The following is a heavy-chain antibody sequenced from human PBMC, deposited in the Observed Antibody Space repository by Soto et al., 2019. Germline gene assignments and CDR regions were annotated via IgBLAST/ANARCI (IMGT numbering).Heavy chain of an antibody. J-gene: IGHJ5*02. CDR1: GGSISSSSYY. Sequence: QLQLQESGPGLVKPSETLSLTCTVSGGSISSSSYYWGWIRQPPGKGLEWIGSIYYSGSTYYNPSIKSRVTISVDTSKNQFSLKLSSVTAADTAVYYCARVAYYDILTGYYPPYNWFDPWGQGTLVTVSS. D-gene: IGHD3-9*01. V-gene: IGHV4-39*01. CDR2: IYYSGST. CDR3: ARVAYYDILTGYYPPYNWFDP.